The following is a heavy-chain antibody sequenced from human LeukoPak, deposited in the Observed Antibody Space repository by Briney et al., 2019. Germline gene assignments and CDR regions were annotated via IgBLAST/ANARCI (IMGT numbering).Heavy chain of an antibody. V-gene: IGHV3-30-3*01. CDR3: ARDPRRYSYGYCSDY. CDR1: GFTFSSYA. J-gene: IGHJ4*02. CDR2: ISYDGSHK. Sequence: GGSLRLSCAASGFTFSSYAMHWVRQAPGKGLEWVAVISYDGSHKYYADSVKGRFTISRDNSKNTLYLQMNSLRAEDTAVYYCARDPRRYSYGYCSDYWGQGTLVTVSS. D-gene: IGHD5-18*01.